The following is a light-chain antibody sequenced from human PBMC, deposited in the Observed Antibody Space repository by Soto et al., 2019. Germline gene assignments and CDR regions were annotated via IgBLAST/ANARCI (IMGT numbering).Light chain of an antibody. CDR2: GQS. CDR3: QQYDVCPART. CDR1: QSDTSN. V-gene: IGKV3-15*01. J-gene: IGKJ4*02. Sequence: ENALTQSPFTLSLSPWERAPVSCRASQSDTSNLACYQQIPGEVPRLLFYGQSTRGSGVPERFSGSGSGKEFILTISSLQSEYSAVYYCQQYDVCPARTFGGGTKVDIK.